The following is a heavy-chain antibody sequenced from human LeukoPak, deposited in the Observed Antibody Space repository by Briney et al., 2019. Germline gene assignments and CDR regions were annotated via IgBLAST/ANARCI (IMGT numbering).Heavy chain of an antibody. J-gene: IGHJ6*02. V-gene: IGHV4-61*02. CDR1: GGSIGSGTHY. CDR2: IFTSGSP. Sequence: SQTLSLTCDVSGGSIGSGTHYWTWIRQPVGKGLEWLGRIFTSGSPTYNSSLKNRLTISLDKSKNQFSLKLFSVTAADTAVYYCARPAHYYYYGMDVWGQGTTVTVSS. CDR3: ARPAHYYYYGMDV.